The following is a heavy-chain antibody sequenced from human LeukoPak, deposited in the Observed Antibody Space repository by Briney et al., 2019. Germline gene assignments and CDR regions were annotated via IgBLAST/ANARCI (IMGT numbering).Heavy chain of an antibody. CDR3: ARYVWQLSRGFDY. CDR1: GGSISSSSYY. J-gene: IGHJ4*02. V-gene: IGHV4-39*07. Sequence: PSETLSLTCTVSGGSISSSSYYWGWIRQPPGKGLEWIGSIYHSGSTYYNPSLKSRVTISVDTSKNQFSLKLSSVTAADTAVYYCARYVWQLSRGFDYWGQGTLVTVSS. CDR2: IYHSGST. D-gene: IGHD1-26*01.